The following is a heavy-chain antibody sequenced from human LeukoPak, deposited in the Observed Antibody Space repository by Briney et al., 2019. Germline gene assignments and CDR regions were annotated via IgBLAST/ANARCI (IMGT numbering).Heavy chain of an antibody. J-gene: IGHJ4*02. D-gene: IGHD3-10*01. CDR1: GGTFSSYA. CDR2: IIPIFGTA. Sequence: ASVKVSCKASGGTFSSYAISWVRQAPGQGLEWMGGIIPIFGTANYAQKFQGRVTITADKSTSTAYMELSSLRSEDTAVYYCASSVYGSGSYLGNYFDYWGQGTLVTVSS. V-gene: IGHV1-69*06. CDR3: ASSVYGSGSYLGNYFDY.